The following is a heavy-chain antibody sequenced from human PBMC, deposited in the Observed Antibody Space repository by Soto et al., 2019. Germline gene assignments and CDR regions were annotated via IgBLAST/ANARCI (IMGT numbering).Heavy chain of an antibody. Sequence: GASVKVSCKASGYTFTSYAMHWVRQAPGQRLEWMGWINDGNGNTKYSQKFQGRVTITRDTSASTAYMELSSLRSEDTAVYYCARGASLWFGDHFDYWGQGTLVTVSS. D-gene: IGHD3-10*01. J-gene: IGHJ4*02. V-gene: IGHV1-3*01. CDR3: ARGASLWFGDHFDY. CDR2: INDGNGNT. CDR1: GYTFTSYA.